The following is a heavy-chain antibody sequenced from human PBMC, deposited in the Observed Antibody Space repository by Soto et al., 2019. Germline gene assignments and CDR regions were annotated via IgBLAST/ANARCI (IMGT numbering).Heavy chain of an antibody. CDR1: GFTFSSYG. V-gene: IGHV3-30*18. J-gene: IGHJ6*03. D-gene: IGHD1-7*01. CDR3: AKDYWNYFGYYFGPAYMDV. CDR2: ISYDGSNK. Sequence: QVQLVESGGGVVQPGRSLRLSCAASGFTFSSYGMHWVRQAPGKGLEWVAVISYDGSNKYYADSVKGRFTISRDNSKNTLYLQMNSLRAEDTAVYYCAKDYWNYFGYYFGPAYMDVWGKGTTVTVSS.